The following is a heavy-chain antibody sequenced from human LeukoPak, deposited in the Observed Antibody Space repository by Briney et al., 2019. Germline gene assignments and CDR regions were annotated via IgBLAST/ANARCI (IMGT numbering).Heavy chain of an antibody. D-gene: IGHD6-19*01. J-gene: IGHJ4*02. V-gene: IGHV3-23*01. Sequence: GGSLRLSCAGSGFTFDNYAMSWVRQAPGRGLECVSTISGNGGRTYYADSVKGRFTISRDNSRDTMYLQMNSVRVEDTALYFCARHSRGWYSAPWSFDYWGQGTLATVSS. CDR1: GFTFDNYA. CDR2: ISGNGGRT. CDR3: ARHSRGWYSAPWSFDY.